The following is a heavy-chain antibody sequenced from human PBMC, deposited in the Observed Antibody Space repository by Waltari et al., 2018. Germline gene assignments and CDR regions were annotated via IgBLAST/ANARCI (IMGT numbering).Heavy chain of an antibody. CDR3: ARSHEFGVAPLRGYYYYYYMDV. Sequence: GQGLEWMGGIIPIFGTANYAQKFQGRVTITTDESTSTAYMELSSLRSEDTAVYYCARSHEFGVAPLRGYYYYYYMDVWGKGTTVTVSS. CDR2: IIPIFGTA. D-gene: IGHD3-3*01. V-gene: IGHV1-69*05. J-gene: IGHJ6*03.